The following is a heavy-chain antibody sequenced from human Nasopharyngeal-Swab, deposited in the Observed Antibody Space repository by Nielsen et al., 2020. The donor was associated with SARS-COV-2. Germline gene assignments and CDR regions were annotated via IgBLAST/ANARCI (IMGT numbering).Heavy chain of an antibody. Sequence: WVRQAPGQGLEWMGWIGAYNGNTNYAQKLQGRVTMTTDTSTSTAYMELRSLRSDDTAVYYCARVGTTGTTAFDYWGQGTLVTASS. D-gene: IGHD1-1*01. CDR3: ARVGTTGTTAFDY. CDR2: IGAYNGNT. V-gene: IGHV1-18*01. J-gene: IGHJ4*02.